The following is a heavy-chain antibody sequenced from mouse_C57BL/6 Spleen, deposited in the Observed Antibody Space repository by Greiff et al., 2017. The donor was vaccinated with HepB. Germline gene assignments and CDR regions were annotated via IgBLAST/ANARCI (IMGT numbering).Heavy chain of an antibody. CDR1: GFTFSSYT. V-gene: IGHV5-9*01. Sequence: EVMLVESGGGLVKPGGSLKLSCAASGFTFSSYTMSWVRQTPEKRLEWVATISGGGGNTYYPDSVKGRFTISRDNAKNTLYLQMSSLWSEDTALYYCARPELTGFAYWGQGTLVTVSA. CDR2: ISGGGGNT. D-gene: IGHD4-1*01. CDR3: ARPELTGFAY. J-gene: IGHJ3*01.